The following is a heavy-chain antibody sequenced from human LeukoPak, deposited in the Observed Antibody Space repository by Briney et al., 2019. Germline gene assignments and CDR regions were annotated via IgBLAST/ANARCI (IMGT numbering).Heavy chain of an antibody. Sequence: PGRSLRLSCAASGFTFSSYAMHWVRQAPGKGLERVAVISYDGSNKYYADSVKGRFTISRDNSKNTLYLQMNSLRAEDTAVYYCARETYDSRGIDYWGQGTLVTVSS. V-gene: IGHV3-30-3*01. J-gene: IGHJ4*02. CDR1: GFTFSSYA. CDR2: ISYDGSNK. D-gene: IGHD3-22*01. CDR3: ARETYDSRGIDY.